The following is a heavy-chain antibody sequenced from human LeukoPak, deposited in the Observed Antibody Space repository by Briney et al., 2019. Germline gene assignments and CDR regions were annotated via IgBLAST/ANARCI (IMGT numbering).Heavy chain of an antibody. D-gene: IGHD3-10*01. J-gene: IGHJ4*02. CDR2: INLNSGGT. CDR3: ARSSGRQTRLDY. V-gene: IGHV1-2*02. Sequence: ASVKVSCKASGYTFTGYYMHWVRQAPGQGLEWMGWINLNSGGTNYAQKFQGRVTMTRDTSISTAYMELSRLRSDDTAVYYCARSSGRQTRLDYWGQGTLVTVSS. CDR1: GYTFTGYY.